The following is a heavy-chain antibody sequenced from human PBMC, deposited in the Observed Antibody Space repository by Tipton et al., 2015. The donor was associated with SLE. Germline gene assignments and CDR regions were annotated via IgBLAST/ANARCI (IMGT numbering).Heavy chain of an antibody. CDR1: GFNLGDYY. CDR3: ARDSYDLLTGYYNPWDH. D-gene: IGHD3-9*01. CDR2: ISSTATTI. V-gene: IGHV3-11*04. Sequence: SLRLSCAASGFNLGDYYMSWIRQTPGKGLEWLSFISSTATTIDYADSVKGRFTISRDNAKNSLYLQMNSLRAEDTAAYYCARDSYDLLTGYYNPWDHWGQGTLVTVSS. J-gene: IGHJ4*02.